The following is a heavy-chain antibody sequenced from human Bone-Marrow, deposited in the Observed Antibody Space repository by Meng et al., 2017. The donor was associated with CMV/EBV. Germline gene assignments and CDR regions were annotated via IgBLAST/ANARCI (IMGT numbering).Heavy chain of an antibody. Sequence: GGSLRLSCVASPGFTLSGYTMHWVRQAPGKGLEWVALISYDGSTEYYTDSVRGRFRISRDNSKKTLYMHMNSLRPEDWAIYYCARDVTTLGYSGMDVWGQGTTVSVSS. V-gene: IGHV3-30*04. CDR2: ISYDGSTE. D-gene: IGHD4-23*01. J-gene: IGHJ6*02. CDR1: PGFTLSGYT. CDR3: ARDVTTLGYSGMDV.